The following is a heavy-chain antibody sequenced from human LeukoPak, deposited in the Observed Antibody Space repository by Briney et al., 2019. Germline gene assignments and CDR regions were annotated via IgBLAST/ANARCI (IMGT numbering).Heavy chain of an antibody. V-gene: IGHV3-23*01. J-gene: IGHJ4*02. CDR3: ARKAGYYYGSGDY. CDR2: IGGSGGST. Sequence: HPGGSLRLSCAASGFTFSSYAMSWVRQAPGKGLEWVSVIGGSGGSTNYADSVKGRFTISRDNSKNTLYLQMNSLRAEDTAVYYCARKAGYYYGSGDYWGQGTLVTVSS. CDR1: GFTFSSYA. D-gene: IGHD3-10*01.